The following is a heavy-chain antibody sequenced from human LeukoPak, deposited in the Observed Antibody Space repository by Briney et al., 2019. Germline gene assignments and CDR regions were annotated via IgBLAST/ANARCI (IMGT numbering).Heavy chain of an antibody. CDR2: ISAYNGNT. CDR1: GYTFTSYG. Sequence: ASVKVSCKASGYTFTSYGISWVRQAPGQGLEWMGWISAYNGNTNYAQKLQGRVTMTTDTSTSTAYMELRSLRSDDTAVYYCARDPYYYGSGSGLDYWGQGTLVTVSS. D-gene: IGHD3-10*01. V-gene: IGHV1-18*01. J-gene: IGHJ4*02. CDR3: ARDPYYYGSGSGLDY.